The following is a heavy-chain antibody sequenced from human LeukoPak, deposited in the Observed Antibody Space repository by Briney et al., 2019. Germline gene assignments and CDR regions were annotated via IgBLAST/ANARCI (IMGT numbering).Heavy chain of an antibody. CDR2: ISVFYGHT. CDR1: GYTFTNYG. V-gene: IGHV1-18*01. CDR3: VREVSAANAGYMDV. D-gene: IGHD6-13*01. J-gene: IGHJ6*03. Sequence: GASVKVSFTASGYTFTNYGISWVRQAPGQGLEWMGWISVFYGHTNYSQNFQGRLTMTTHTSTSTAYLELRSLRSDDPAVYYCVREVSAANAGYMDVWGTGTTVTVSS.